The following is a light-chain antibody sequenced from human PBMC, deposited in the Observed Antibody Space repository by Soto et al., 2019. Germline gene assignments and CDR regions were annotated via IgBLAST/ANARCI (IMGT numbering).Light chain of an antibody. J-gene: IGKJ1*01. CDR1: QSIFNY. Sequence: DIQVTQSPSSLSASVGDRVTITCRASQSIFNYLNWYQQKPGKAPKLLIYAASSLQSGVPSRFSGGGAGTDVTLTISSLQPEDFATYYCQQSYSSPWTFGLGTKVEIK. V-gene: IGKV1-39*01. CDR3: QQSYSSPWT. CDR2: AAS.